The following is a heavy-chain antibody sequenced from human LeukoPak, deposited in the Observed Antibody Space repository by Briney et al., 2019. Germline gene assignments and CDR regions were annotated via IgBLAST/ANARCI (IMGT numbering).Heavy chain of an antibody. J-gene: IGHJ5*02. CDR2: IQYDESLK. CDR1: GFTFSRFG. CDR3: AKDQGVVGSYDA. V-gene: IGHV3-30*02. D-gene: IGHD3-10*01. Sequence: GGSLGLSCEASGFTFSRFGMSWVRQAPGKGLEWVAFIQYDESLKCYLGSVKGRFATSRDNSKNTVYLQMNSLRVEDTAVYYCAKDQGVVGSYDAWGQGTLVTVSS.